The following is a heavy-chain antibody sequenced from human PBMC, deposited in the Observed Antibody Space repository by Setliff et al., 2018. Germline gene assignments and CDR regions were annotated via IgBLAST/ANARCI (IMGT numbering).Heavy chain of an antibody. CDR3: DTAVYYCGRAGKPYAIDV. CDR2: MYYSEIT. V-gene: IGHV4-59*11. CDR1: GGSISTHY. Sequence: SETLSLTCTVSGGSISTHYWSWIRQPPGKGLEWVGYMYYSEITKYNPSLDSRVTITVDTSKNQFSLNLNSLFLQMDSLRVDDTAVYYCGRAGKPYAIDVWGQGTMVTVSS. J-gene: IGHJ3*01. D-gene: IGHD3-10*01.